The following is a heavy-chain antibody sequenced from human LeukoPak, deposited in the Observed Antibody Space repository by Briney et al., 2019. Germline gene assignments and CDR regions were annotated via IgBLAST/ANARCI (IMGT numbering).Heavy chain of an antibody. CDR2: INPNSGGT. CDR1: GYTFTGYY. Sequence: ASAKVSCKASGYTFTGYYMHWVRQAPGQGLEWMGWINPNSGGTYYAQKFQGRVTMTSDTSISTAYMELSRLRSDNTAVYYCARDLYGGTSATFDYWGQGTLVTVSS. J-gene: IGHJ4*02. D-gene: IGHD4-23*01. CDR3: ARDLYGGTSATFDY. V-gene: IGHV1-2*02.